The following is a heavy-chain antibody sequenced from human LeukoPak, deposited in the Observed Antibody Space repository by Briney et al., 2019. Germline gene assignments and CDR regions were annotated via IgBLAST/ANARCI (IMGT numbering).Heavy chain of an antibody. CDR3: ARRGYDILTGYPLAFDI. CDR1: GGSISSYH. CDR2: IYYSGST. D-gene: IGHD3-9*01. V-gene: IGHV4-59*08. Sequence: SETLSLTCTVSGGSISSYHWSWIRQPPGEGLEWIGYIYYSGSTNYNPSLKSRVTISVDTSKNQFSLKLSSVTAADTAVYYCARRGYDILTGYPLAFDIWGQGTMVTVSS. J-gene: IGHJ3*02.